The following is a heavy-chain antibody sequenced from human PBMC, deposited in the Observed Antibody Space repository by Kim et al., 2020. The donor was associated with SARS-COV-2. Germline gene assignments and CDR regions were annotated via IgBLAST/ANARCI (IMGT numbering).Heavy chain of an antibody. CDR3: ARGPPPSSGYYWGFDY. J-gene: IGHJ4*02. CDR1: GGSFSGYY. V-gene: IGHV4-34*01. CDR2: INHSGST. D-gene: IGHD3-22*01. Sequence: SETLSLTCAVYGGSFSGYYWSWIRQPPGKGLEWIGEINHSGSTNYNPSLKSRVTISVDTSKNQFSLKLSSVTAADTAVYYCARGPPPSSGYYWGFDYWGQGTLVTVSS.